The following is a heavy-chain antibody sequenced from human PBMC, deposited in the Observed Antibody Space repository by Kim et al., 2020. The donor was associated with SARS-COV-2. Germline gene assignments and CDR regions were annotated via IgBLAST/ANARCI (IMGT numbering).Heavy chain of an antibody. Sequence: YPGSVKGRFTISGENAKNSLYLQMNSLRAGDTAVYYCARVARYGSWYFDLWGRGTLVTVSS. CDR3: ARVARYGSWYFDL. D-gene: IGHD4-17*01. V-gene: IGHV3-13*01. J-gene: IGHJ2*01.